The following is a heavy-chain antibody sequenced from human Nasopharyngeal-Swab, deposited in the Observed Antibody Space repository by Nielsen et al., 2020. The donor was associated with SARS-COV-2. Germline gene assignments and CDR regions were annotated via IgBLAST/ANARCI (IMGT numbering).Heavy chain of an antibody. CDR1: GFTFSSYA. D-gene: IGHD3-3*01. CDR2: ISGSGGST. CDR3: AKDSEDSYYDFWSGYSAFDI. Sequence: GESLKISCAASGFTFSSYAMSLVRQAPGKVLEWVSAISGSGGSTYYADSVKGRFTISRDNSKNTLYLQMNSLRAEDTAVYYCAKDSEDSYYDFWSGYSAFDIWGQGTMVTVSS. J-gene: IGHJ3*02. V-gene: IGHV3-23*01.